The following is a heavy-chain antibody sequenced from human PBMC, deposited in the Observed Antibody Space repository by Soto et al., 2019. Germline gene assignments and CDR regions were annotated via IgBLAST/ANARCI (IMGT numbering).Heavy chain of an antibody. V-gene: IGHV4-31*03. CDR1: GGSISSGGYY. Sequence: SETLSLTCTVSGGSISSGGYYWSWIRQHPGKGLEWIGYIYYSGSTYYNPSLKSRVTISVDTSKNQFSLKLSSVTAADTAMYYCARPKYYYDSSGYQSYYGMDVWGQGTTVTVSS. D-gene: IGHD3-22*01. J-gene: IGHJ6*02. CDR2: IYYSGST. CDR3: ARPKYYYDSSGYQSYYGMDV.